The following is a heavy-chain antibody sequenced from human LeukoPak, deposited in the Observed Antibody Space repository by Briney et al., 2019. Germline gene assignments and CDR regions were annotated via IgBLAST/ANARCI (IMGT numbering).Heavy chain of an antibody. CDR1: GFTLSSYW. CDR3: AKTGEAWASSNWFDP. J-gene: IGHJ5*02. D-gene: IGHD3-16*01. CDR2: ISYDGSNK. V-gene: IGHV3-30*18. Sequence: PGGSLRLSCAASGFTLSSYWMPWVRQAPGKGLEWVAVISYDGSNKYYADSVKGRFTISRDNSKNTLYLQMNSLRAEDTAVYYCAKTGEAWASSNWFDPWGQGTLVTVSS.